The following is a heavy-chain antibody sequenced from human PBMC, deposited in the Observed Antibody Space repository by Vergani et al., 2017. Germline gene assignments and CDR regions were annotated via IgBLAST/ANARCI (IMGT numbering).Heavy chain of an antibody. J-gene: IGHJ3*02. Sequence: QLQLQESGPGLVKPSETLSLTCTVSGGSITSSSYYWGWIRQPPGKGLEWIGSIYYSGSTYYNPSRKSRLTISVKASKNQFTLKLSSVTAPDTAVYYCARLMTDPAMVHDAFDIWGQGTMVTVSS. CDR2: IYYSGST. CDR3: ARLMTDPAMVHDAFDI. CDR1: GGSITSSSYY. D-gene: IGHD5-18*01. V-gene: IGHV4-39*01.